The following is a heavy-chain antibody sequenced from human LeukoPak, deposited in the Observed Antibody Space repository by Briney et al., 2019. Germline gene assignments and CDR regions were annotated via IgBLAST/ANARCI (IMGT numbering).Heavy chain of an antibody. CDR2: IKQDGSEK. Sequence: GGSLRLSCAASGFTFNKYWLTWVRQAPGRGLEWVANIKQDGSEKYYVDSVKGRFTISRDNAKNSLYLQMNSLRAEDTAVYYCARLGPGDSSGYPNHAFDIWGRGTMVTVSS. J-gene: IGHJ3*02. CDR3: ARLGPGDSSGYPNHAFDI. CDR1: GFTFNKYW. V-gene: IGHV3-7*01. D-gene: IGHD3-22*01.